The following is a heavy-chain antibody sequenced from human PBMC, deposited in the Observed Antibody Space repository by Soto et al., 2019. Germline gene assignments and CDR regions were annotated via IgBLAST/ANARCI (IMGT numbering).Heavy chain of an antibody. CDR1: GVSISSGGYY. CDR2: IYYSGST. V-gene: IGHV4-31*03. Sequence: SETLSLTCTVSGVSISSGGYYWSWIRQHPGKGLEWIGYIYYSGSTYYNPSLKSRVTISVDTSKNQFSLKLSSVTAADTAVYYCARARATRYYFDYWGQGTLVTVSS. CDR3: ARARATRYYFDY. J-gene: IGHJ4*02. D-gene: IGHD2-15*01.